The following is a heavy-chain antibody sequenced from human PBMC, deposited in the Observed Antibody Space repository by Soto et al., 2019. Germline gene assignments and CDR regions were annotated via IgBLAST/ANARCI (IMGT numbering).Heavy chain of an antibody. Sequence: SETLSLTCTVSGDSINNYYWSWVRRPPGKGLEWLGYIYYSGSTKYNPSLKSRVTISVDTSKNQFSLKLSSVTAADTAVYYCARPIGIIVVVPAASEATGWFDPWGQGTLVTVSS. J-gene: IGHJ5*02. D-gene: IGHD2-2*01. CDR2: IYYSGST. CDR1: GDSINNYY. CDR3: ARPIGIIVVVPAASEATGWFDP. V-gene: IGHV4-59*08.